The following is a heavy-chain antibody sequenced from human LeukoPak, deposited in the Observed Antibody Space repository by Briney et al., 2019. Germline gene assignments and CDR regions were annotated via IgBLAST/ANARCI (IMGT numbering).Heavy chain of an antibody. CDR1: GYTFTSCY. CDR3: ARGGCGDSAAPFDD. V-gene: IGHV1-46*01. D-gene: IGHD2-21*02. J-gene: IGHJ4*02. Sequence: ASVKVSCKTSGYTFTSCYKHWVRQAPGQGLEWMGMINPSAGSTRYAQKFQGRVTMTTDTSTSTVYMELSSLRSEDTAVYYCARGGCGDSAAPFDDWGQGTLVPVSS. CDR2: INPSAGST.